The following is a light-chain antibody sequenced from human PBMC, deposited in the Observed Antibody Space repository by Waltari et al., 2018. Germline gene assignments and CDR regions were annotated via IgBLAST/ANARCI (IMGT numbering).Light chain of an antibody. Sequence: QSALTRPASVSGSPGQSITISCTGTSSDVGAYNYVPWYQQHPGKAPRLMIYDVSDRPSGVSNRFSGSKSGNTASLTISGLQAEDEADYYCSSYTDKSTWVFGGGTKLTVL. V-gene: IGLV2-14*03. J-gene: IGLJ3*02. CDR3: SSYTDKSTWV. CDR1: SSDVGAYNY. CDR2: DVS.